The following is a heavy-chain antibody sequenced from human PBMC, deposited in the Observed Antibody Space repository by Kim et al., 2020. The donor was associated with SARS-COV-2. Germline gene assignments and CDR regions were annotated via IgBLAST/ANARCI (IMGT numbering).Heavy chain of an antibody. CDR2: IKSKPDGGTT. D-gene: IGHD3-9*01. Sequence: GGSLRLSCAASGFTFSNAWMSWVRQAPGKGLEWVGRIKSKPDGGTTDYAAPLKGRFTISRDDPENTLYLQMNSLKTEDTAVYYCVTDFDYDFLTGYSDLDYWGQGTLVTVSS. J-gene: IGHJ4*02. V-gene: IGHV3-15*01. CDR1: GFTFSNAW. CDR3: VTDFDYDFLTGYSDLDY.